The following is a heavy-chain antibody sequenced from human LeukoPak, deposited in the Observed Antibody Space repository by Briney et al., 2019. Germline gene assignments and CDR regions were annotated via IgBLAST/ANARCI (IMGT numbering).Heavy chain of an antibody. V-gene: IGHV3-30-3*01. D-gene: IGHD3-10*01. CDR1: GFTFSSYA. CDR3: ARAGITMVRGVIHGVDY. Sequence: GRSLRLSCAASGFTFSSYAMHWVRQAPGKGLEWVAVISYDGSNKYYADSVKGRFTISRDNSKNTLYLQMNSLRAEDTAVYYCARAGITMVRGVIHGVDYWGQGTLVTVSS. J-gene: IGHJ4*02. CDR2: ISYDGSNK.